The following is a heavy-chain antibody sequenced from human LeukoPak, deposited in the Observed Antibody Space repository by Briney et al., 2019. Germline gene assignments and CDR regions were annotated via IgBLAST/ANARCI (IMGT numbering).Heavy chain of an antibody. V-gene: IGHV3-23*01. CDR3: AKDLSHYDFWSGYSHYDYYYGMDV. J-gene: IGHJ6*02. D-gene: IGHD3-3*01. Sequence: GGSLRLSCAASGFTFSSYAMSWVRQAPGKGLEWVSAISGSGGSTYYADSVKGRFTISRDNSKNTLYLQMNSLRAEDTAVYYCAKDLSHYDFWSGYSHYDYYYGMDVWGQGTTVTVSS. CDR1: GFTFSSYA. CDR2: ISGSGGST.